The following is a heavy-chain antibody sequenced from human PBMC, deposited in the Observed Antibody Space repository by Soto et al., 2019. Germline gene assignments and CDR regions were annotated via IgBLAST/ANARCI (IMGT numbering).Heavy chain of an antibody. CDR1: GNTFTNYW. CDR2: IYPSDSET. J-gene: IGHJ6*02. Sequence: GESLKISCKASGNTFTNYWIGWVGQLPGAGLEWMGMIYPSDSETRYSPSFRGHVTISVDKSISTAYLQWSSLKASDTANYFCARHSLIISPLFALDFWGQGTTVTVSS. D-gene: IGHD2-21*01. V-gene: IGHV5-51*01. CDR3: ARHSLIISPLFALDF.